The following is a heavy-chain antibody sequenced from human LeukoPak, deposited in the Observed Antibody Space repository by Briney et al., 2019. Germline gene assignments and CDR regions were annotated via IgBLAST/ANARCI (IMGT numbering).Heavy chain of an antibody. CDR1: GGSFSGYY. Sequence: SETLSLTCAVYGGSFSGYYWSWIRQPPGKGLEWIGEINHSGSTNYNPSLKSRVTISVDTSKNQFSLQLNSVTPEDTAVYYCARVLTPLWFGDPRSYYFDYWGQGTLVTVSS. D-gene: IGHD3-10*01. J-gene: IGHJ4*02. V-gene: IGHV4-34*01. CDR2: INHSGST. CDR3: ARVLTPLWFGDPRSYYFDY.